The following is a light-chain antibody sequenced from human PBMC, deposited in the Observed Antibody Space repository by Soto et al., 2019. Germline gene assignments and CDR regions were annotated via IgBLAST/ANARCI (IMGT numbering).Light chain of an antibody. CDR1: SSNIGSNT. CDR2: SNN. CDR3: AAWDDSLKGSYV. Sequence: QSVLTQPPSASGTPGQRVTISCSGRSSNIGSNTVNWYQQLTGTATKLLIYSNNQRPSGVPDRFSGSKSGTSASLAISGLPSEYEADYYCAAWDDSLKGSYVFGTGPLVTVL. J-gene: IGLJ1*01. V-gene: IGLV1-44*01.